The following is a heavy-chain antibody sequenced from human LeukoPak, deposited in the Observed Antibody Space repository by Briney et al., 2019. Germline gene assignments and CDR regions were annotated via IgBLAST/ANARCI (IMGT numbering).Heavy chain of an antibody. CDR2: IYYSGST. Sequence: SQTLSLTCTVSGGSISSGGYYWSWIRQHPGKGLEWIGYIYYSGSTYYNPSLKSRVTISVDTSKNQFSLKLSSVTAADTDVYYCARDHRYAFDNWGQGTLVTVSS. V-gene: IGHV4-31*03. J-gene: IGHJ4*02. CDR3: ARDHRYAFDN. D-gene: IGHD5-12*01. CDR1: GGSISSGGYY.